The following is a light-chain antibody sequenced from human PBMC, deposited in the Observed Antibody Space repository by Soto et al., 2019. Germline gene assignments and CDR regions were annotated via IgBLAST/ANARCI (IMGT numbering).Light chain of an antibody. CDR3: MQPLQTPIT. V-gene: IGKV2-28*01. CDR1: QSLLQSNGYNY. CDR2: LGS. J-gene: IGKJ5*01. Sequence: DIVMTQSPLSLPVTPGEPASISCRSSQSLLQSNGYNYLDWYLQKPGQSPQLLIYLGSNRASGVTDRFSGSGSGTDFTLKISRVEAEDVGVYYCMQPLQTPITFGQGTRLGIK.